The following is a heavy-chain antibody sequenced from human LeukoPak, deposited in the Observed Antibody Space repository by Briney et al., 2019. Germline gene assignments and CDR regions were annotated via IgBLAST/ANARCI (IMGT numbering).Heavy chain of an antibody. Sequence: TGGSLRLSCAASGFTFSSYGMHWVRQAPGKGLEWVAVIWYDGSNKYYADSVKGRFTISRDNSKNTLYLQMNSLRAEDTAVYYCARDSGLGTLDYWGQGTLVTVSS. J-gene: IGHJ4*02. V-gene: IGHV3-33*01. D-gene: IGHD3/OR15-3a*01. CDR3: ARDSGLGTLDY. CDR2: IWYDGSNK. CDR1: GFTFSSYG.